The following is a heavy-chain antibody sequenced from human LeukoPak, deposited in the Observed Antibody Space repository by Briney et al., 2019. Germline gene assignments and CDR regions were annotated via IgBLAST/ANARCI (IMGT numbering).Heavy chain of an antibody. CDR2: INHSGST. CDR3: AGRNGDYFGHY. V-gene: IGHV4-34*01. Sequence: PSETLSLTCAVYGGSFSGYYWSWIRQPPGKGLEWIGEINHSGSTNYNPSLKSRVTISVDTSKNQFSLKLSSVTAADTAVYYCAGRNGDYFGHYWGQGTLVTVSS. CDR1: GGSFSGYY. J-gene: IGHJ4*02. D-gene: IGHD4-17*01.